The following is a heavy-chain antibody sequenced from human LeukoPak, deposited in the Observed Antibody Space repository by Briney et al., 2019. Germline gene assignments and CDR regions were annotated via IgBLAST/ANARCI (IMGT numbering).Heavy chain of an antibody. V-gene: IGHV1-2*02. Sequence: GASVKVSCKASGYTFTGYYIHWVRQAPGQGLEWMGWINPNSGGTSYAPKFQGRVTMTRDTSIITAYMELSRLRSDDTSVYYCARGGPVTVLGVGYDAFDIWGQGTMVTVSS. CDR2: INPNSGGT. D-gene: IGHD3-3*01. CDR1: GYTFTGYY. CDR3: ARGGPVTVLGVGYDAFDI. J-gene: IGHJ3*02.